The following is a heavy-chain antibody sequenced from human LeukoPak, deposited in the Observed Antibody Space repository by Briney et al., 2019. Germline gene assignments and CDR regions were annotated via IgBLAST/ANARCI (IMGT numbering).Heavy chain of an antibody. D-gene: IGHD3-22*01. V-gene: IGHV3-48*01. J-gene: IGHJ4*02. CDR2: ISSSSSTI. CDR3: ARGPYYYDISGSPRGDY. CDR1: GFTFSSYS. Sequence: GGSLRLSCAASGFTFSSYSMNWVRQAPGKGLEWVSYISSSSSTIYYADSVKGRFTISRDNAKNSLYLQMNSLRAEDTAVYYCARGPYYYDISGSPRGDYWGQGTLVTVSS.